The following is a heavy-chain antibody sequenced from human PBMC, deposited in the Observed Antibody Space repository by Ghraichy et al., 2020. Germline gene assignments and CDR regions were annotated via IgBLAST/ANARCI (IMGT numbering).Heavy chain of an antibody. D-gene: IGHD2-2*02. CDR3: AKDMSAAIGEGYYYGMDV. Sequence: LSLTCAASGFTFDDYAMHWVRQAPGKGLEWVSGISWNSGSIGYADSVKGRFTISRDNAKNSLYLQMNSLRAEDTALYYCAKDMSAAIGEGYYYGMDVWRQGTTVTVSS. J-gene: IGHJ6*02. CDR2: ISWNSGSI. V-gene: IGHV3-9*01. CDR1: GFTFDDYA.